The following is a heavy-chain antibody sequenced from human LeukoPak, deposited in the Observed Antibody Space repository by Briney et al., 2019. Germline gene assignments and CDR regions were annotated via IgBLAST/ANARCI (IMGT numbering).Heavy chain of an antibody. J-gene: IGHJ6*03. Sequence: GGSLRLSCAASGFSFDDYGMSWVRQAPGKGLEWVSGINWNSGSTGYADSVKGRFTIPRDNSKKTLYLQMNSLRAEDTAVYYCAKDSKIVGPTFRSYHYMDVWGKGTTVTVSS. CDR2: INWNSGST. CDR3: AKDSKIVGPTFRSYHYMDV. V-gene: IGHV3-20*04. CDR1: GFSFDDYG. D-gene: IGHD1-26*01.